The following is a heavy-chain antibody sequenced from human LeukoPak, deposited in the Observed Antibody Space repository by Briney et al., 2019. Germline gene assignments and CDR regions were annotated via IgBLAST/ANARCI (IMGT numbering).Heavy chain of an antibody. Sequence: ASVKVSCKASGGTFSRNDISWVRQAPGQGLEWMGGIMPLFGTAKNAQKFQGRVTITADKSTSTAYMELSSLRSEDTAVYYCARVGSDSSGWRRFDYWGQGTLVTVSS. CDR1: GGTFSRND. V-gene: IGHV1-69*06. J-gene: IGHJ4*02. D-gene: IGHD6-19*01. CDR3: ARVGSDSSGWRRFDY. CDR2: IMPLFGTA.